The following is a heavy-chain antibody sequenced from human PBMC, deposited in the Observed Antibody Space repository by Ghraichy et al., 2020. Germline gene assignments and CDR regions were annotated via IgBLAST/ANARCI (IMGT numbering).Heavy chain of an antibody. J-gene: IGHJ4*02. V-gene: IGHV3-21*01. CDR1: GFTFSSYS. CDR3: ARSPRGIAAAGTIRY. CDR2: ISSSSSYI. D-gene: IGHD6-13*01. Sequence: GGSLRLSCAASGFTFSSYSMNWVRQAPGKGLEWVSSISSSSSYIYYADSVKGRFTISRDNAKNSLYLQMNSLRAEDTAVYYCARSPRGIAAAGTIRYWGQGTLVTVSS.